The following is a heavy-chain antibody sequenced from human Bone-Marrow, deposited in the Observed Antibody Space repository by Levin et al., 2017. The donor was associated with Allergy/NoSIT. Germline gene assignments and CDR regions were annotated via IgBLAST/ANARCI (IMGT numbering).Heavy chain of an antibody. D-gene: IGHD3-10*01. V-gene: IGHV1-46*03. CDR2: INPSGGST. Sequence: ASVKVSCKASGYTFTSYYMHWVRQAPGQGPEWMGVINPSGGSTNYAQKFQGRVTMTRDTSTSTLYMELSSLTSEDTAVYYCARSGSGTSPPRDYWGQGTLVTVSS. CDR1: GYTFTSYY. CDR3: ARSGSGTSPPRDY. J-gene: IGHJ4*02.